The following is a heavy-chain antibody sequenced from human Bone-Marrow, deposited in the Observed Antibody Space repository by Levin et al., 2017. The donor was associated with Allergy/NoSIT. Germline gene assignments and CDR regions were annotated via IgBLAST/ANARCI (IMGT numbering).Heavy chain of an antibody. CDR1: GFTFSTST. CDR2: ISSSSTYI. D-gene: IGHD3-3*01. CDR3: ARDRDLVFGVVSDFDY. J-gene: IGHJ4*02. V-gene: IGHV3-21*01. Sequence: GGSLRLSCAASGFTFSTSTMNWVRLAPGKGLEWLSSISSSSTYIFYADSVKGRFTISRDNAKNSLYLQMTSLRAEDTAVYYCARDRDLVFGVVSDFDYWGLGTLVTVSS.